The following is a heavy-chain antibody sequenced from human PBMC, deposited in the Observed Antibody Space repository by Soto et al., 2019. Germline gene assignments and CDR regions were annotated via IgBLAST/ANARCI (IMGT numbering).Heavy chain of an antibody. CDR1: GFTFSSYA. CDR3: AKEGPEQIEYDFALYYYYMDV. Sequence: GGSLRLSCAASGFTFSSYAMSWVRQAPGKGLEWVSAISGSGGSTYYADSVKGRFTISRDNSKNTLYLQMNSLRAEDTAVYYCAKEGPEQIEYDFALYYYYMDVWGKGTTVTVSS. D-gene: IGHD3-3*01. CDR2: ISGSGGST. J-gene: IGHJ6*03. V-gene: IGHV3-23*01.